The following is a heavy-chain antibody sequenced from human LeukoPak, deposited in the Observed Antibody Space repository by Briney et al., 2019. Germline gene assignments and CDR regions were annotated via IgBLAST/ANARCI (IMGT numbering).Heavy chain of an antibody. D-gene: IGHD5-18*01. Sequence: GESLKISCKGSGYSFTSYWIGWVSQMPGKGLEWMGIIYPGDSDTRNSPSFQGQVTISADKSISTAYLQWSSLKASDTAMYYCARARIQLWVGDFDYWGQGTLVTVSS. CDR2: IYPGDSDT. J-gene: IGHJ4*02. CDR3: ARARIQLWVGDFDY. CDR1: GYSFTSYW. V-gene: IGHV5-51*01.